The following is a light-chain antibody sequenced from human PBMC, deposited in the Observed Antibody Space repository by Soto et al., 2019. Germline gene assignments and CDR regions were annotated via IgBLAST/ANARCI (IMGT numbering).Light chain of an antibody. CDR1: SSDVGGYDY. CDR2: DVS. J-gene: IGLJ2*01. CDR3: CSYAGSYTLI. V-gene: IGLV2-11*01. Sequence: QSALTQPRSVSGSPGQSVTISCTGTSSDVGGYDYVSWYQQHPGKAPELMLYDVSKRPSGVPDRLSGSKSGNTASLTISGLQAEDEADYYCCSYAGSYTLILGGGTKLTVL.